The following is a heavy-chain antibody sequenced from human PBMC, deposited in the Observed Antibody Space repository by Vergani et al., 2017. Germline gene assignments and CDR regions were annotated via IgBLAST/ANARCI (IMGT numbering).Heavy chain of an antibody. CDR1: GFSVSDNY. V-gene: IGHV3-66*01. CDR3: SYGMDV. CDR2: LYVVGTS. Sequence: EVQLLESGGGLVKPGGSLRLSCAASGFSVSDNYMSWVRQAPGKGLEWVSILYVVGTSDYADSVKGRFTVSRDISKNTLHLQLNSLRVEDTAVYFCSYGMDVWGQGTTVTVSS. J-gene: IGHJ6*02.